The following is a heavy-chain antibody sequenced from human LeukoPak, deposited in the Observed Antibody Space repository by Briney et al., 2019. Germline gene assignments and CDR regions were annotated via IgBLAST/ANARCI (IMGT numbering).Heavy chain of an antibody. V-gene: IGHV4-59*07. J-gene: IGHJ6*02. CDR2: IHYTGTT. CDR3: ATRAGRNYYGMDV. Sequence: ADTLSLTCTVSGVSNSYYYWSWVRQPPGKGLEWIGYIHYTGTTNSDPSLESRVTISVDTSKNQFFLKLSSVTAADTAVYYCATRAGRNYYGMDVWGQGTTVTVPS. CDR1: GVSNSYYY.